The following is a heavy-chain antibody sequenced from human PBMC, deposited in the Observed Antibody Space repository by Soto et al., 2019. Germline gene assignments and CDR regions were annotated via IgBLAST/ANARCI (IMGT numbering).Heavy chain of an antibody. V-gene: IGHV3-74*01. Sequence: GGSLRLSCAASGFTFSSYWMHWVRQAPGKGLVWVSRINSDGSSTSYADSVKGRFTISRDNAKNTLYLQMNSLRAEDTAVYYCATRGYYGSGAYYYYGMDVWGQGTTVTVSS. CDR3: ATRGYYGSGAYYYYGMDV. J-gene: IGHJ6*02. D-gene: IGHD3-10*01. CDR2: INSDGSST. CDR1: GFTFSSYW.